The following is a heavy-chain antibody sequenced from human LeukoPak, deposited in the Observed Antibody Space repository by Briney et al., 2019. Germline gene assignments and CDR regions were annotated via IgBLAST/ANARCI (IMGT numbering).Heavy chain of an antibody. V-gene: IGHV1-69*13. CDR1: GGTFSSYA. CDR3: ARGAASSGWLQPDGAFDI. Sequence: ASVMVSCKASGGTFSSYAISWVRQAPGQGLEWMGGIIPIFGTANYAQEFQGRVTITADESTSTAYMELSSLRSEDTAVYYCARGAASSGWLQPDGAFDIWGQGTMVTVSS. CDR2: IIPIFGTA. J-gene: IGHJ3*02. D-gene: IGHD6-19*01.